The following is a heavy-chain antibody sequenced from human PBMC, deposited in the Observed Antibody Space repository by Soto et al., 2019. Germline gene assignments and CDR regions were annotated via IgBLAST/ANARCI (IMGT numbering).Heavy chain of an antibody. J-gene: IGHJ4*02. CDR3: ARGLSTNGYYYGLDF. CDR1: GFTVNNNY. CDR2: IYSGGST. D-gene: IGHD3-22*01. V-gene: IGHV3-66*01. Sequence: EVQLVESGGGLVQPGGSLRLSCAASGFTVNNNYMSWVRQDPGKGLEWVSIIYSGGSTYYADSVKGRFSTSRDIAKNMLFLQLNSLRAEDTAVYYCARGLSTNGYYYGLDFWGQGTLVTVSS.